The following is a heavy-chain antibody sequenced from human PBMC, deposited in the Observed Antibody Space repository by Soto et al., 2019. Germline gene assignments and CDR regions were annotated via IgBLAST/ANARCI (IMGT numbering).Heavy chain of an antibody. J-gene: IGHJ6*02. Sequence: ASVKVSCKASGYTFTGYYMHWVRQAHGQGLEWMGWINPNSGGTNYAQKFQGRVTMTRDTSISTAYMELSRLRSEDTAVYYCASAGVWFGELSSYYYYGMDVWGQGTTVTVSS. CDR1: GYTFTGYY. V-gene: IGHV1-2*02. CDR3: ASAGVWFGELSSYYYYGMDV. D-gene: IGHD3-10*01. CDR2: INPNSGGT.